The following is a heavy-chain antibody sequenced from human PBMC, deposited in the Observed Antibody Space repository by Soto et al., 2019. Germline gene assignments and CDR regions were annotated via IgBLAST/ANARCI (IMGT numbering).Heavy chain of an antibody. V-gene: IGHV1-18*01. Sequence: ASVKVSCKASGYTFTSYGISWVRQAPGQGLEWMGWICAYNGNTNYAQKLQGRVTMTTDTSTSTAYMELRSLRSDDTAVYYCARVSVEGYSSSWYYYYYGMDVWGQGTTVTVSS. CDR3: ARVSVEGYSSSWYYYYYGMDV. J-gene: IGHJ6*02. CDR1: GYTFTSYG. D-gene: IGHD6-13*01. CDR2: ICAYNGNT.